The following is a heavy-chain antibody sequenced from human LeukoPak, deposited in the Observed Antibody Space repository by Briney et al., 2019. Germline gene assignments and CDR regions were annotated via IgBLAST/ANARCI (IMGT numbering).Heavy chain of an antibody. D-gene: IGHD1-26*01. CDR3: GRDRGSGNYYSLGY. J-gene: IGHJ4*02. CDR1: GGSISRPY. CDR2: MYYNGDT. V-gene: IGHV4-59*11. Sequence: SETLSLTCTVSGGSISRPYWTWIRQPPGKGLEWLGYMYYNGDTHYSPSLRGRVTLSVDTSKNQFSLTLTSVTAADTAVYYCGRDRGSGNYYSLGYWGQGTLVTVSS.